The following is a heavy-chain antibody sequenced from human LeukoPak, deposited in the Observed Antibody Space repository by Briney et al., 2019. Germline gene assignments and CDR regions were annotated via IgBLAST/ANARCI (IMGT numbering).Heavy chain of an antibody. CDR3: AKVQDGSSWYEYFQH. V-gene: IGHV3-21*01. CDR2: ISSSSTYT. D-gene: IGHD6-13*01. J-gene: IGHJ1*01. CDR1: GFTFSTYS. Sequence: GGSLRLSCAASGFTFSTYSMNWVRQAPGKGLEWVSSISSSSTYTYYADSVKGRFTISRDNAKNSLFLQMNSLRAEDTAVYYCAKVQDGSSWYEYFQHWGQGTLVTVSS.